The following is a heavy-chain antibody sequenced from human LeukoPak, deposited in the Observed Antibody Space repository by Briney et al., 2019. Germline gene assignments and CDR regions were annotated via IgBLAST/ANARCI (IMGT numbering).Heavy chain of an antibody. J-gene: IGHJ6*02. CDR3: AKDISTGGYSSGYYYGMDV. D-gene: IGHD5-18*01. V-gene: IGHV3-9*01. CDR2: ISWNSRSI. Sequence: PGRSLRLSCAASGFIFDDYGLHWARQAPGKGLEWVSGISWNSRSIGYADSVKGRFTISRDNAKNSLYLQMNSLRAEDTAFYYCAKDISTGGYSSGYYYGMDVWGQGTTVTVSS. CDR1: GFIFDDYG.